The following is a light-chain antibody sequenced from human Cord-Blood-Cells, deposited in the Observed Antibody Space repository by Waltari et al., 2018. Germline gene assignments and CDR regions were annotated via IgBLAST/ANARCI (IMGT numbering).Light chain of an antibody. CDR2: DAS. CDR1: QDISNY. V-gene: IGKV1-33*01. J-gene: IGKJ4*01. CDR3: QQYDNLT. Sequence: DIQMTQSPSSLSPSVGYRVTITCQASQDISNYLNWYQQKPGKAPKLLIYDASNLETGVPSRFSGSGSGTDFTFTISSLQPEDIATYYCQQYDNLTFGGGTKVEIK.